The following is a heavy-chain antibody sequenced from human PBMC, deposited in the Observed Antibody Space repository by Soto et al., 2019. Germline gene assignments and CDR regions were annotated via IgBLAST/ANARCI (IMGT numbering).Heavy chain of an antibody. D-gene: IGHD3-10*01. CDR1: GFTFSSYA. V-gene: IGHV3-30-3*01. CDR3: ARDPMGRYYGSGSYYFDY. CDR2: ISYDGSNK. J-gene: IGHJ4*02. Sequence: QVQLVESGGGVVQPGRSLRLSCAASGFTFSSYAMHWVHQAPGKGLEWVAVISYDGSNKYYADSVKGRFTISRDNSKNTXXLQMNSLRAEDTAVYYCARDPMGRYYGSGSYYFDYWGQGTLVTVSS.